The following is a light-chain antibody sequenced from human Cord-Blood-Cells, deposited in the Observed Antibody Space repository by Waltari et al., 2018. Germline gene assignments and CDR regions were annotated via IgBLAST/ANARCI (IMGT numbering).Light chain of an antibody. CDR3: QQSYSTHT. J-gene: IGKJ2*01. CDR1: QSISSY. CDR2: AAS. Sequence: DIQMTQSPSSLSAPVGDRVTITCRASQSISSYLNWYQQKPGKAPKLLIDAASSFQSGVPSRCSGSGSETEFSLTISRLQPEDFATYYCQQSYSTHTFGQGTKLEIK. V-gene: IGKV1-39*01.